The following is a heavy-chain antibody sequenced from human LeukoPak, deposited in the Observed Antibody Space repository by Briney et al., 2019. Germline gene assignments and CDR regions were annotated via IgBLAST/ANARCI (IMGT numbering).Heavy chain of an antibody. Sequence: ASVKVSCMVSGYTLTELSMHWVRQAPGKGLEWMGGFDPEDGETIYAQKFQGRVTMTEDTSTDTAYMELSSLRSEDTAVYYCATLSMVRGVMYFDYWGQGTLVTVSS. CDR1: GYTLTELS. D-gene: IGHD3-10*01. V-gene: IGHV1-24*01. CDR3: ATLSMVRGVMYFDY. J-gene: IGHJ4*02. CDR2: FDPEDGET.